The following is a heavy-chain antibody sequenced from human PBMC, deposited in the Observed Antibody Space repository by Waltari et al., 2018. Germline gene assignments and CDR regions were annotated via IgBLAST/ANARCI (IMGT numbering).Heavy chain of an antibody. D-gene: IGHD6-19*01. CDR1: GYTFTGYY. Sequence: QVQLVQSGAEVKKPGASVKVSCKASGYTFTGYYMHWVRQAPGQGLEWMGWNNPNSGGTNYAQKFQGRVTMTRDTSISTAYMELSRLRSDDTAVYYCASVGVDLRAAVAGTDQHWGQGTLVTVSS. J-gene: IGHJ1*01. V-gene: IGHV1-2*02. CDR3: ASVGVDLRAAVAGTDQH. CDR2: NNPNSGGT.